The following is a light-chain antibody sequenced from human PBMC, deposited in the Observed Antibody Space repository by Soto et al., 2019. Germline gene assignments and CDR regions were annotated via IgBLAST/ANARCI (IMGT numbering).Light chain of an antibody. CDR1: SSDVGGYNY. CDR3: SSYTSSSTLV. V-gene: IGLV2-14*03. J-gene: IGLJ2*01. CDR2: DVS. Sequence: QSVLTQPASVSGSPGQSITISCTGTSSDVGGYNYVSWYQQHPGKAPKLMIYDVSNRPSGVSNRFSGSKSGNMAFLIISGLQAEDEADYYCSSYTSSSTLVFGGGTKVTVL.